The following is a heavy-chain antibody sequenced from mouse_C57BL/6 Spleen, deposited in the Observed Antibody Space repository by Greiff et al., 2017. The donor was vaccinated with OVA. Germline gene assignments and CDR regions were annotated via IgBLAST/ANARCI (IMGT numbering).Heavy chain of an antibody. CDR2: IDPSDSYT. CDR3: ALYSNYIWFAY. D-gene: IGHD2-5*01. Sequence: QVQLQQPGAELVRPGTSVKLSCKASGYTFTSYWMHWVKQRPGQGLEWIGVIDPSDSYTNYNQKFKGKATLTVDTSSSTAYMQLLSLTSEDSAVYYCALYSNYIWFAYWGQGTLVTVSA. J-gene: IGHJ3*01. V-gene: IGHV1-59*01. CDR1: GYTFTSYW.